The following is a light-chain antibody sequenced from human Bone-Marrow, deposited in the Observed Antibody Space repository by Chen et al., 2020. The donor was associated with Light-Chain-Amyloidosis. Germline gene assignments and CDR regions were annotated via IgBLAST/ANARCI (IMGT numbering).Light chain of an antibody. CDR2: EVT. CDR1: SSDVGGDNH. V-gene: IGLV2-14*01. CDR3: SSYTITNTLV. Sequence: QSALTQPASVSGSPGQSITISCTGTSSDVGGDNHVSWYQKHPDKAPKLIIYEVTNRPSWVPDRFSGSKSDNTASLTISGLQTEDEADYFCSSYTITNTLVFGSGTRVTVL. J-gene: IGLJ1*01.